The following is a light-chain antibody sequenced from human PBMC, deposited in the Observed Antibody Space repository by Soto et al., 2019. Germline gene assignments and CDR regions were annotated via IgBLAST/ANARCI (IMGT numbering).Light chain of an antibody. CDR3: QHYNNWPLT. CDR1: QSVGRN. CDR2: DTS. J-gene: IGKJ4*01. V-gene: IGKV3-15*01. Sequence: EIMMTQSPATLSVSPGERATLSCRASQSVGRNLAWYQQKPGQAPRLLIYDTSTRATSIPARFSGSVSGTEFTLTISSLQSEDFAVYYCQHYNNWPLTFGGRTKVEIK.